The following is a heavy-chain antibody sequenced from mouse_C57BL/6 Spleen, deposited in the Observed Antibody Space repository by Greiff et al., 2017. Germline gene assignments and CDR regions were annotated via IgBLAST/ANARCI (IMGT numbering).Heavy chain of an antibody. D-gene: IGHD1-1*01. V-gene: IGHV1-20*01. CDR2: INPYNGDT. CDR3: AREGLGYGSLYFDY. CDR1: GYSFTGYF. J-gene: IGHJ2*01. Sequence: EVQRVESGPELVKPGDSVKISCKASGYSFTGYFMNWVMQSHGKSLEWIGRINPYNGDTFYNQKFKGKATLTVDKSSSTAHMGLRSLTSEDSAVYYCAREGLGYGSLYFDYWGQGTTLTVSS.